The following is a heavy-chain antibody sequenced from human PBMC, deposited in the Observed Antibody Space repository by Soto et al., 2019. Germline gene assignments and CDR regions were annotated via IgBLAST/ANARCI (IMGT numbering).Heavy chain of an antibody. CDR2: ISAYNGNT. CDR3: ARDSDSRYFDSLLDS. J-gene: IGHJ4*02. Sequence: ASVKVSCKASGYTFTSYGISWVRQAPGQGLEWMGWISAYNGNTNYAQKLQGRVTMTTDTSTSTAYMELRSLRSDDTAVYYCARDSDSRYFDSLLDSWGQGXLVTVYS. V-gene: IGHV1-18*04. D-gene: IGHD3-9*01. CDR1: GYTFTSYG.